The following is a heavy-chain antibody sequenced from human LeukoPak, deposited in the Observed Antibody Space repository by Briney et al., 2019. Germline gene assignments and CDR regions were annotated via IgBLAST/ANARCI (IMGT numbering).Heavy chain of an antibody. J-gene: IGHJ4*02. Sequence: PGGSLRLSCAASGLTFSSYGMHWVRQAPGKGLEWVAVIWYDGSNKYYADSVKGRFTISRDNSKNTLYLQMNSLRADDTAVYYCARAPYSYGYFDYWGQGTLVTVSS. CDR1: GLTFSSYG. CDR2: IWYDGSNK. CDR3: ARAPYSYGYFDY. D-gene: IGHD5-18*01. V-gene: IGHV3-33*01.